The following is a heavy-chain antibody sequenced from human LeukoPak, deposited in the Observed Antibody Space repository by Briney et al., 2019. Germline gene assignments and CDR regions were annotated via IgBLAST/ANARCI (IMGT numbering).Heavy chain of an antibody. D-gene: IGHD3-10*01. Sequence: ASVKVSCKASGYTFTGYYMHWVRQAPGQGLEWMGWINPNSGGTNYAQKFQGRVTMTRDTSISTAYMELSRLRSDDTAVYYCAREITMVRGVFFGFDPWGQGTLVTVSS. CDR2: INPNSGGT. J-gene: IGHJ5*02. CDR3: AREITMVRGVFFGFDP. CDR1: GYTFTGYY. V-gene: IGHV1-2*02.